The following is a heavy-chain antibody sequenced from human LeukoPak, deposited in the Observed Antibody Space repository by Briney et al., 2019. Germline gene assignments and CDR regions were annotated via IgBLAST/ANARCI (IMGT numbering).Heavy chain of an antibody. J-gene: IGHJ6*02. V-gene: IGHV3-66*01. CDR1: GFTLSSNY. CDR3: ARDRRGTTAASYYYYYGMDV. D-gene: IGHD2-2*01. CDR2: TYSGGST. Sequence: GGSLRLSCAASGFTLSSNYMSWVRQAPGKGLEWVSVTYSGGSTYYADSVKSRFTTSRDNSKNTLYLQRNSLRAEDTAVYYCARDRRGTTAASYYYYYGMDVWGQGTTVTVSS.